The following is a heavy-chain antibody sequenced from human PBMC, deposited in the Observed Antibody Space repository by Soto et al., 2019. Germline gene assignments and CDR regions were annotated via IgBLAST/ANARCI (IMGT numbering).Heavy chain of an antibody. J-gene: IGHJ4*02. CDR2: ISYDGSNK. CDR1: GFTFSSYG. V-gene: IGHV3-30*18. Sequence: GGSLRLSCAASGFTFSSYGMHWVRQAPGKGLEWVAVISYDGSNKYYADSVKGRFTISRDNSKNTLYLQMNSLRAEDTAVYYCAKASSGWYSPLDYWGQGTLVTVSS. CDR3: AKASSGWYSPLDY. D-gene: IGHD6-19*01.